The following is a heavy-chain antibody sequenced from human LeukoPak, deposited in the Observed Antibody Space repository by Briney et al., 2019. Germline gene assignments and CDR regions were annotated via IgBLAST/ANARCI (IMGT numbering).Heavy chain of an antibody. CDR2: IRYDGSNK. Sequence: GGSLRLSCAASGFTFSSYGMHWVRQAPGKGLEWVAFIRYDGSNKYYADSVKGRFTISRDNSKNTLYLQMNSLRAEDTAVYYCARDWFYGDYGKYGMDVWGQGTTVTVSS. CDR1: GFTFSSYG. D-gene: IGHD4-17*01. J-gene: IGHJ6*02. V-gene: IGHV3-30*02. CDR3: ARDWFYGDYGKYGMDV.